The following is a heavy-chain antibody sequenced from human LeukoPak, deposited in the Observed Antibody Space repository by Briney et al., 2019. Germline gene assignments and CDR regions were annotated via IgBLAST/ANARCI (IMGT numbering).Heavy chain of an antibody. D-gene: IGHD3-10*01. CDR2: IYYSGTT. Sequence: SQTLSLTCTFSGGSISGYYWTWIRQPPGEGLEWIGYIYYSGTTKYNPALESRVTISIDTSRNQFSLRLSSVTAADTAVYHCASENYGSGSLNYWGQGTLVTVSS. V-gene: IGHV4-59*08. CDR1: GGSISGYY. CDR3: ASENYGSGSLNY. J-gene: IGHJ4*02.